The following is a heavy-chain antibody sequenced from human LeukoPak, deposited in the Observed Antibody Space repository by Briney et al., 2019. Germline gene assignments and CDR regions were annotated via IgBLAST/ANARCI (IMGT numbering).Heavy chain of an antibody. CDR3: ARDSRRMTTNDAFDI. J-gene: IGHJ3*02. V-gene: IGHV4-31*03. Sequence: PSETLSLTCTVSGGSISSGGYYWSWIRQHPGKGLEWIGYIYYSGSTYYNPSLKSRVTISVDTSKNQFSLKLSSVTAADTAVYYCARDSRRMTTNDAFDIWGRGTMVTVSS. D-gene: IGHD4-17*01. CDR2: IYYSGST. CDR1: GGSISSGGYY.